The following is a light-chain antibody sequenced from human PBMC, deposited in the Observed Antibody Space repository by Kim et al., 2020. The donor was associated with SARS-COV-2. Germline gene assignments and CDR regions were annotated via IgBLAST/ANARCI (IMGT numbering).Light chain of an antibody. J-gene: IGLJ3*02. Sequence: GQSITISCTGTSSDVGGYNNVSWYQQHPGKAPKLMIYDVTNRPSGVSNRFSGSKSGNTASLTISGLQAEDEAVYYCSSFTSSTTLVFGGGTQLTVL. CDR3: SSFTSSTTLV. V-gene: IGLV2-14*03. CDR2: DVT. CDR1: SSDVGGYNN.